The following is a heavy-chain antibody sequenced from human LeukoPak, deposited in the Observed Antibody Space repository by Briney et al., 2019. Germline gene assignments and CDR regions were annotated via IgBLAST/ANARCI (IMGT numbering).Heavy chain of an antibody. CDR3: ARGLRHFDWLGLRDAFDI. D-gene: IGHD3-9*01. CDR1: GYAFTSYH. Sequence: ASVKVSCKASGYAFTSYHITWVRQAPGQGLEWMGWISGYNGNTNYAQKFQGRVSMTTDTSTSTAYMELSSLRSEDMAVYYCARGLRHFDWLGLRDAFDIWGQGTMVTVSS. V-gene: IGHV1-18*03. J-gene: IGHJ3*02. CDR2: ISGYNGNT.